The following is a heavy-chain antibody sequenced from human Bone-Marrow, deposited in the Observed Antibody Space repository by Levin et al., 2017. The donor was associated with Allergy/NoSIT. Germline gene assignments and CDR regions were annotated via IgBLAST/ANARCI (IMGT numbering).Heavy chain of an antibody. J-gene: IGHJ4*02. D-gene: IGHD5-18*01. Sequence: GESLKISCATSGFAFSDYALHWVRQAPGKGLEWVAVISYDTGSNKYYADSAKGRFTISRDNSKNTLYLQMNSLRVEDRGVYYCARAGGYSYHHYCDKWGQGTLVTVSS. CDR1: GFAFSDYA. CDR3: ARAGGYSYHHYCDK. V-gene: IGHV3-30-3*01. CDR2: ISYDTGSNK.